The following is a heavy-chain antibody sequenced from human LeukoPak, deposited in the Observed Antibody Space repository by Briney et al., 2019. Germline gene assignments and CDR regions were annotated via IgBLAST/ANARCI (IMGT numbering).Heavy chain of an antibody. CDR1: GFTFSSYA. CDR3: AGEQGVRGVMAFDY. J-gene: IGHJ4*02. V-gene: IGHV3-30-3*01. D-gene: IGHD3-10*01. Sequence: GRSLRLSCAASGFTFSSYAMHWVRQAPGKGLEWVAVISYDGSNKYYADSVKGRFTISTDNSKNTLYLQMNSLRAEDTAVYYCAGEQGVRGVMAFDYWGQGTLVTASS. CDR2: ISYDGSNK.